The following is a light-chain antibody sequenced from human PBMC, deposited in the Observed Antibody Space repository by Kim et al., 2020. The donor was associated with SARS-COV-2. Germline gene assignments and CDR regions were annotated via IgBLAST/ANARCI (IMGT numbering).Light chain of an antibody. CDR3: QQRNNCPLT. CDR1: QSVGHY. CDR2: DAS. V-gene: IGKV3-11*01. Sequence: PGERATLSCRASQSVGHYFAWYQQRPGQAPRLLIYDASNWATGIPARFSGSGSETDFTLTISSLEPVDFAVYYCQQRNNCPLTFVGGTKVDI. J-gene: IGKJ4*01.